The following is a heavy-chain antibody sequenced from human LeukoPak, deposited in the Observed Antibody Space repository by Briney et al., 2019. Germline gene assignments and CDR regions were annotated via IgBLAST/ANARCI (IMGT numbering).Heavy chain of an antibody. CDR3: ARIKREQQPPAEYFQH. CDR2: IYYSGNS. V-gene: IGHV4-39*01. Sequence: SETLSLTCIVSGGSISKSNYYWGWIRQPPGKGLEWIGSIYYSGNSYYNSSLKSRVTISVDTSKNQFSLRLNSLTAADTAVYYCARIKREQQPPAEYFQHWGQGTLVTVSS. J-gene: IGHJ1*01. D-gene: IGHD6-13*01. CDR1: GGSISKSNYY.